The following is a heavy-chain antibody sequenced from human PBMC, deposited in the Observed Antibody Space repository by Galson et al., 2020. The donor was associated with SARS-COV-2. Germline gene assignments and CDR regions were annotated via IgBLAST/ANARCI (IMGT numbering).Heavy chain of an antibody. J-gene: IGHJ2*01. CDR3: AREGVGGELGDWYFDL. CDR2: IIPIFGTA. CDR1: GGTFSSYA. V-gene: IGHV1-69*13. Sequence: SVTVSCKASGGTFSSYAISWVRQAPGQGLEWMGGIIPIFGTANYAQKFQGRVTITADESTSTAYMELSSLRSEDTAVYYCAREGVGGELGDWYFDLWGRGTLVTVSS. D-gene: IGHD1-26*01.